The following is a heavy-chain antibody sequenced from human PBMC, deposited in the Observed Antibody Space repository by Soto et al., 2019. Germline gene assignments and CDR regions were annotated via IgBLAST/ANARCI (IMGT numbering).Heavy chain of an antibody. V-gene: IGHV3-23*01. CDR3: AKDRSIVVVVADPYNWFDP. CDR2: ISGSGGST. D-gene: IGHD2-15*01. J-gene: IGHJ5*02. CDR1: GFTFSSYA. Sequence: PGGSLRLSCAASGFTFSSYAMSWVRQAPGKGLEWVSAISGSGGSTYYADSVKGRFTISRDNSKNTLYLQMNSLRAEDTAVYYCAKDRSIVVVVADPYNWFDPWGQGTLVTVSS.